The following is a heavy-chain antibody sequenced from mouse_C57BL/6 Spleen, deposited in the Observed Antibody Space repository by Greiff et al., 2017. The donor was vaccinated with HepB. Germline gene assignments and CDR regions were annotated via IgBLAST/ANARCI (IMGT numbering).Heavy chain of an antibody. CDR2: ISDGGSYT. CDR3: SRDQGNTGGYFDV. D-gene: IGHD5-1-1*01. CDR1: GFTFSSYA. V-gene: IGHV5-4*01. J-gene: IGHJ1*03. Sequence: EVKVEESGGGLVKPGGSLKLSCAASGFTFSSYAMSWVRQTPEKRLEWVATISDGGSYTYYPDNVKGRFTISRDNAKNNLYLQMSHLKSEDTAMYYDSRDQGNTGGYFDVWGTGTTVTVSS.